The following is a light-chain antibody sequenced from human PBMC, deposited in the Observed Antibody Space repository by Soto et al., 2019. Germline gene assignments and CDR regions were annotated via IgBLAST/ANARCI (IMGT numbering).Light chain of an antibody. Sequence: DIQMTQSPSTLSASVGNRFTITCRARQSISSWLAWYQQKPGKAPKLLIYDASSLESGVPSRFSGSGSGTEFTLTISSLQPDDFATYYCQQYNSYSWTFGQGTKVEIK. CDR3: QQYNSYSWT. J-gene: IGKJ1*01. CDR1: QSISSW. CDR2: DAS. V-gene: IGKV1-5*01.